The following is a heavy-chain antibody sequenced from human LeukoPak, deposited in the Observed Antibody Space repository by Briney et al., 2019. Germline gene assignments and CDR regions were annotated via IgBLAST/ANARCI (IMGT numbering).Heavy chain of an antibody. Sequence: SETLSLICSVSGGFISTYSWTWIRQSPGKGLEWIGFIDYTGTPSYNPSLKSRVTVSVDTSKNQFSLKLTSVTAPDTALYYCARDVARGARLPGIWGQGTKVTVSS. J-gene: IGHJ3*02. D-gene: IGHD6-6*01. V-gene: IGHV4-59*01. CDR3: ARDVARGARLPGI. CDR1: GGFISTYS. CDR2: IDYTGTP.